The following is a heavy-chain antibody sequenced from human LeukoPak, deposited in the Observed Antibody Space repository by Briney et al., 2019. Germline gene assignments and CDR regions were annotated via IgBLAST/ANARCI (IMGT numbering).Heavy chain of an antibody. J-gene: IGHJ6*03. CDR2: ISNSGSDT. CDR3: AKGSYYYSNYYSYYMDV. Sequence: GGSLRPSCAASGFTLSNYAMNWVRQAPGKGLGWVSSISNSGSDTYYADSVKGRFTISRDNSKNTVYLQMNSLTAGDTAVYYCAKGSYYYSNYYSYYMDVWGKGTTVTVSS. D-gene: IGHD3-10*01. V-gene: IGHV3-23*01. CDR1: GFTLSNYA.